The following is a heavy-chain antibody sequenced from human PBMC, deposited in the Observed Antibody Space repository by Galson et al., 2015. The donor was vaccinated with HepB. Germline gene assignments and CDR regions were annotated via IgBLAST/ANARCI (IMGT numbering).Heavy chain of an antibody. CDR2: ISWDGGST. CDR3: AKGYYGGTYFDY. V-gene: IGHV3-43*01. D-gene: IGHD4-23*01. CDR1: GFTFDDYT. J-gene: IGHJ4*02. Sequence: SLRLSCAASGFTFDDYTMHWVRQAPGKGLEWVSLISWDGGSTYYADSVKGRFTISRDNSKNSLYLQMNSLRTEDTALYYCAKGYYGGTYFDYWGQGTLATVSS.